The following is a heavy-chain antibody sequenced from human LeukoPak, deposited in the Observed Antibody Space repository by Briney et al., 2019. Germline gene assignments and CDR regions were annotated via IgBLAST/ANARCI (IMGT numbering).Heavy chain of an antibody. V-gene: IGHV1-2*02. CDR3: ARETPLAYCSSTSCYTGWFDP. CDR1: GYTFTGYY. D-gene: IGHD2-2*02. Sequence: ASVKVSCKASGYTFTGYYMHWVRQAPGQGLEWMGWINPNSGGTNYAQKFQGRVTMTRDTSISTAYMELRRLRSDDTAVYYCARETPLAYCSSTSCYTGWFDPWGQGTLVTVSS. CDR2: INPNSGGT. J-gene: IGHJ5*02.